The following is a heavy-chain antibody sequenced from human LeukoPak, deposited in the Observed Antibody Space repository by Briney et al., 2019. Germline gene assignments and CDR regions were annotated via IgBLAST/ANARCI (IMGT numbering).Heavy chain of an antibody. D-gene: IGHD5-12*01. V-gene: IGHV4-59*08. J-gene: IGHJ4*02. CDR2: IYYSGST. Sequence: SETLSLTCTVSGGSISSYYWSWIRQPPGKGLEWNGYIYYSGSTNYNPSLKSRVTISVDASKNQVSLKLSSVTAADTAVYYCASLPRGYSGYDSALDYWGQGTLVTVPS. CDR3: ASLPRGYSGYDSALDY. CDR1: GGSISSYY.